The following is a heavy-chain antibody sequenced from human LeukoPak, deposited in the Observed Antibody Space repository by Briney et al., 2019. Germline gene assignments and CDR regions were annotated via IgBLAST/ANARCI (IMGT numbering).Heavy chain of an antibody. J-gene: IGHJ5*02. CDR1: GGSISSYY. Sequence: SETLSLTCTVSGGSISSYYWSWIRQPPGKGLEWIGYIYYSGSTNYNPSLKSRVTISVDTSKNQFSLKLSSVPAADTAVYYCARRSGYRDNWFDPWGQGTLVTVSS. CDR2: IYYSGST. D-gene: IGHD3-3*01. V-gene: IGHV4-59*08. CDR3: ARRSGYRDNWFDP.